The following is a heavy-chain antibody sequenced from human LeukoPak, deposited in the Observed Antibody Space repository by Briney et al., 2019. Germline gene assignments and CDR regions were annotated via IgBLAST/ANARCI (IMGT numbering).Heavy chain of an antibody. Sequence: GGSLRLSCAASGFTFSSYGMHWVRQTPGKGLEWVAVIWYDGSNKYYADSVKGRFTISRDNSKNTLYLQMNSLRAEDTAVYYCATAYCGGDCYSPFDYWGQGTLVTVSS. V-gene: IGHV3-33*01. D-gene: IGHD2-21*02. CDR3: ATAYCGGDCYSPFDY. CDR2: IWYDGSNK. CDR1: GFTFSSYG. J-gene: IGHJ4*02.